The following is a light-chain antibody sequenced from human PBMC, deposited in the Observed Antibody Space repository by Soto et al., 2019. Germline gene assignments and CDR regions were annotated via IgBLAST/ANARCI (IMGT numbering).Light chain of an antibody. Sequence: QSVLTQPPSASGTPGQRVTISCSGSSSNIGSNTVNWYQQLPGTAPKLLIYSNNQRPSEVPDRFSGSKSGTSASLAISGLQSEYEADYYCAAWDDSLNAPVFGGGTKVTVL. V-gene: IGLV1-44*01. CDR1: SSNIGSNT. CDR2: SNN. CDR3: AAWDDSLNAPV. J-gene: IGLJ2*01.